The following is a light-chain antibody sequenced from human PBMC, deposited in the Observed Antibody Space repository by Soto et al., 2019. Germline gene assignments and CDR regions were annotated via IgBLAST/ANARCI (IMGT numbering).Light chain of an antibody. CDR1: QSVSSN. CDR2: GAS. Sequence: EIVMTQSPATLSVSPGERATLSCRASQSVSSNLAWYQQKPGQAPRLPIYGASTRATGLPARFSGSGSGTEFTLTISSLQSEDFAVYYCQQYNNWPRTFGQGTKVEIK. V-gene: IGKV3-15*01. J-gene: IGKJ1*01. CDR3: QQYNNWPRT.